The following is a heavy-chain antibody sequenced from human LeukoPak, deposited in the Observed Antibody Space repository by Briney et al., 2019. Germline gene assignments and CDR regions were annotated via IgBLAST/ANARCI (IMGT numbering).Heavy chain of an antibody. J-gene: IGHJ4*02. D-gene: IGHD6-19*01. V-gene: IGHV4-34*01. CDR2: IYSDGNT. Sequence: PSETLSLTCTVYGGSFSGYYWNWIRQPPGKGLEWIGNIYSDGNTYYNPSLKSRVTISVDTSKNQFSLRLTSVIAADTAVYFCARAAFSSGWYGDCWGQGILVTVSS. CDR1: GGSFSGYY. CDR3: ARAAFSSGWYGDC.